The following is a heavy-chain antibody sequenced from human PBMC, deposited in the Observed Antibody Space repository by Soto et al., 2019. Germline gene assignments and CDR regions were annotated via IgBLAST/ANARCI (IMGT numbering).Heavy chain of an antibody. CDR3: ARSVGDYYYGMDV. CDR2: IYYRGNT. Sequence: SETLSLTCTVSGGSISSSSYYWGWIRQPPGKGLEWIGSIYYRGNTYYNPSLRSRVTISADASKNQFSVKVSSVTATDTAVYYCARSVGDYYYGMDVWGQGTTVTVSS. V-gene: IGHV4-39*01. J-gene: IGHJ6*02. D-gene: IGHD1-26*01. CDR1: GGSISSSSYY.